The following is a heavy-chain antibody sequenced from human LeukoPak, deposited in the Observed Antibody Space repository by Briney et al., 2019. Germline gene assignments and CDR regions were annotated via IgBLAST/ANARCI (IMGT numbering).Heavy chain of an antibody. D-gene: IGHD3-22*01. V-gene: IGHV4-31*03. CDR2: IYYSGST. CDR1: GGSISSSGYY. Sequence: SETLSLTCTVSGGSISSSGYYWSWIRQHPGRGLEWIGYIYYSGSTYYNPSLKSRVTISVDTSNNQFSLKLSSVTAADTAEYYRARWASYYYDSSGYYYFDYWGQGTLVTVSS. CDR3: ARWASYYYDSSGYYYFDY. J-gene: IGHJ4*02.